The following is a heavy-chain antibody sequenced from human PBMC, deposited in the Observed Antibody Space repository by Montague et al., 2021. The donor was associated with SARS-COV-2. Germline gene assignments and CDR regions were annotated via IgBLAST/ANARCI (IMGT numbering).Heavy chain of an antibody. CDR2: IYSGGST. Sequence: SLRLSCAASGFTVSSNYMSWVRQAPGKGLEWVSVIYSGGSTYYADSVKGRFTISRDNSKSTLYLQMNSLRAEDTAVYYCARDIQLHYYHYGMDVWGQGTTVTVSS. CDR3: ARDIQLHYYHYGMDV. V-gene: IGHV3-66*01. D-gene: IGHD5-18*01. J-gene: IGHJ6*02. CDR1: GFTVSSNY.